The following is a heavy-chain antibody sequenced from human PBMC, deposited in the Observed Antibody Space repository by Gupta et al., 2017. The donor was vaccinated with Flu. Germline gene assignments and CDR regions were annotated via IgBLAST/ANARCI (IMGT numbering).Heavy chain of an antibody. J-gene: IGHJ5*02. V-gene: IGHV1-69*06. CDR1: GDPSSSFG. CDR3: AQIPGDFSNWFHA. CDR2: IIPTLGRP. D-gene: IGHD4-17*01. Sequence: HVQLVQSGTEVRKPGSSVKISCRSSGDPSSSFGVSWVRQAPGQGLEWVGGIIPTLGRPNYERSLRGRITVSVDRPTSTVYLEMSGLRPDDTAIYYCAQIPGDFSNWFHAGGQGTLVTVSS.